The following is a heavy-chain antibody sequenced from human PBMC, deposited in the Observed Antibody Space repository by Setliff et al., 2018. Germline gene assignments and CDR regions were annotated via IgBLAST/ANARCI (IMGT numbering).Heavy chain of an antibody. CDR2: IKQDGSEK. J-gene: IGHJ4*02. CDR3: TTAMVSGWYSRDDY. D-gene: IGHD6-19*01. Sequence: LRLSCAASGFTFSTYWMSWVRQAPGKGLEWVANIKQDGSEKYYVDSVKGRFSISRDNAKNSLYLQMNSLRAEDTAVYYCTTAMVSGWYSRDDYWGQGTLVTVSS. CDR1: GFTFSTYW. V-gene: IGHV3-7*01.